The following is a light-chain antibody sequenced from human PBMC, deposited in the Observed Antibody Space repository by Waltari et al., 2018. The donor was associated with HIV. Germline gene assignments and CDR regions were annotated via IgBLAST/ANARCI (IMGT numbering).Light chain of an antibody. J-gene: IGLJ3*02. V-gene: IGLV3-9*01. Sequence: SSVLTQPFSLSVALGQTVRITCAGSAFGTQDVHWCQQRPGQAPLLVIFNDRDLPSGFPARISGSKSRNTATLTISGAQAGDEADYYCQVWHYSVVFGGGTKLTVL. CDR2: NDR. CDR3: QVWHYSVV. CDR1: AFGTQD.